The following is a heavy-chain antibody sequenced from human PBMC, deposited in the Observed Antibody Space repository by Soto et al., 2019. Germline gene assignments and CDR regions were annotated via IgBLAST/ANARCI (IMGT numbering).Heavy chain of an antibody. J-gene: IGHJ6*02. CDR1: GGTFNNYG. CDR3: ATGVVPGATGHGMDV. V-gene: IGHV1-69*06. D-gene: IGHD2-2*01. CDR2: IIPIFGSA. Sequence: QVQLVQSGAEVKKPGSSVKVSCKASGGTFNNYGVTWVRQAPGQGLEWIGGIIPIFGSAKYTEMLRGRITITADKSTSTAYMELSSLKSDDTAVYYCATGVVPGATGHGMDVWGQGTTVTVSS.